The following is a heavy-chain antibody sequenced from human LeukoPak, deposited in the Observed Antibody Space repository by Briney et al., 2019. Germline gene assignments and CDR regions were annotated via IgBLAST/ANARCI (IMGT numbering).Heavy chain of an antibody. D-gene: IGHD1-26*01. CDR2: IKQDGGEI. CDR1: GFTFSSYS. V-gene: IGHV3-7*01. J-gene: IGHJ4*02. Sequence: TGGSLRLSCVVSGFTFSSYSMIWVRQAPEKGLEWVANIKQDGGEIYYVDSMKGRFTISRDNAKNSLYLQMNSLRVEDTAVYYCARDRESSSRSGSYFDYWGQGTLVTVSS. CDR3: ARDRESSSRSGSYFDY.